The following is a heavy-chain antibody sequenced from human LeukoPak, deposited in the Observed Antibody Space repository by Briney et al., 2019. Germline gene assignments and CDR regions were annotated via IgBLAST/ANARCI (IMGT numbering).Heavy chain of an antibody. D-gene: IGHD3-9*01. CDR3: ARAPLRYFDWLPRDV. Sequence: GASVKVSSKASGYTFTSYYMHWVRQAPGQGLEWMGIINPSGGSTSYAQKFQGRVTMTRDTSTSTVYMELSSLRSEDTAVYYCARAPLRYFDWLPRDVWGQGTTVTVSS. CDR2: INPSGGST. CDR1: GYTFTSYY. V-gene: IGHV1-46*01. J-gene: IGHJ6*02.